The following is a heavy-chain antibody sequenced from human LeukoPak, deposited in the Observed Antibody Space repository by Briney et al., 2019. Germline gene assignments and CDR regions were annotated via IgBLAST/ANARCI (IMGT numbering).Heavy chain of an antibody. CDR3: ARHRGDYGASHAL. D-gene: IGHD4-17*01. V-gene: IGHV4-59*08. J-gene: IGHJ4*02. Sequence: PSETLSLTCTVSDGSMSGYYWSWIRQPPGKGLEWIGYTYYSGSTNYNPSLKRRVTISEDRSMNQFSLKLSSVTAADTAVYYCARHRGDYGASHALWGKGTRVPVS. CDR1: DGSMSGYY. CDR2: TYYSGST.